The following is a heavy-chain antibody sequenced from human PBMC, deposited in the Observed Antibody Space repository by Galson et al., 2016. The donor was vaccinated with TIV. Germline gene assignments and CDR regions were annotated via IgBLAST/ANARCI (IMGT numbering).Heavy chain of an antibody. CDR3: ARDREVNSGFDPAY. J-gene: IGHJ4*02. Sequence: SGYTFNTHGLSWVRQAPGQGLEWMGWISAYNGDTFYAQRLQGRLTMTTDTSTNTAYMELNSLTFDDTAIYYCARDREVNSGFDPAYWGQGTLVTASS. D-gene: IGHD5-12*01. V-gene: IGHV1-18*01. CDR1: GYTFNTHG. CDR2: ISAYNGDT.